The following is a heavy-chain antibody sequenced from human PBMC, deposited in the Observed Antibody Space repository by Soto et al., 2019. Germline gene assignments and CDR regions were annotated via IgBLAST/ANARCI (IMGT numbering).Heavy chain of an antibody. Sequence: PGGSLRLSCAASGFSFSNYGMFWVRQAPGKGLEWVAAILYDGSHKFYADSVKGRFTISRDNSKNTLYLQIDSLRAEDTAVYYCAKDQAYCTTGICLYNWFESWGQGALVTVSS. CDR2: ILYDGSHK. CDR3: AKDQAYCTTGICLYNWFES. J-gene: IGHJ5*01. V-gene: IGHV3-30*18. D-gene: IGHD2-8*01. CDR1: GFSFSNYG.